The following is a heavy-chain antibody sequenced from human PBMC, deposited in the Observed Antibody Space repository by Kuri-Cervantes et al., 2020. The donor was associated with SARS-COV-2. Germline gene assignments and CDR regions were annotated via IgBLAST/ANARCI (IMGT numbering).Heavy chain of an antibody. J-gene: IGHJ3*02. Sequence: GGSLRLSCAASGFTFSDYYMTWIRQAPGKGLEWVSYISSSGSTIYYADSVKGRFTISRDNAKNSLYLQMNSLRDEDTAVYYCATSTPISIRYCGGGCNKGAFDIWGQRTKVTVSS. V-gene: IGHV3-11*04. CDR2: ISSSGSTI. CDR1: GFTFSDYY. CDR3: ATSTPISIRYCGGGCNKGAFDI. D-gene: IGHD2-21*02.